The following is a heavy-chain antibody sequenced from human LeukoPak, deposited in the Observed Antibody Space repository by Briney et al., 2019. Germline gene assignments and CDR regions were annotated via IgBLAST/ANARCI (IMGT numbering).Heavy chain of an antibody. V-gene: IGHV1-46*01. CDR3: ARDVHGDYGSGWFDP. D-gene: IGHD4-17*01. J-gene: IGHJ5*02. CDR1: GYTFTSYY. CDR2: INPSGGST. Sequence: ASVKVSCKASGYTFTSYYMHWVRQAPGQGLEWMGIINPSGGSTSYAQKFQGRVTTTKDESTRTVYLELTSLTSDDTAVYYCARDVHGDYGSGWFDPWGQGTLVSVSS.